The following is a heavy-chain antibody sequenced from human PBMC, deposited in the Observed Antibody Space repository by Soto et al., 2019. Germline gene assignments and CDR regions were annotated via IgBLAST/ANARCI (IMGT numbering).Heavy chain of an antibody. V-gene: IGHV3-48*01. CDR3: LTRGEYCGTTTCDYFDS. J-gene: IGHJ4*02. D-gene: IGHD2-2*01. CDR1: GLPFSSYS. Sequence: EVRLVESGGGSVQPGGYLRLSCVVSGLPFSSYSMNWVRQAPGKGLEWVSYISVGSSTLYYGDSVRGRFTISRDDPKSSVYLHMNSLRVEDTAVYYCLTRGEYCGTTTCDYFDSWGQGTLVTVSS. CDR2: ISVGSSTL.